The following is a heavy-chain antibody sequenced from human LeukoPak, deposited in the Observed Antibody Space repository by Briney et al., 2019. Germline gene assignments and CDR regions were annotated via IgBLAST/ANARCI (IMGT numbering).Heavy chain of an antibody. D-gene: IGHD2-15*01. Sequence: XXSYISSSSSTIYYADSVKGRFTISRDNAKNSLYLQMNSLRAEDTAVYYCARDRYCSGGSCYSGGRGYWGQGTLVTVSS. CDR3: ARDRYCSGGSCYSGGRGY. CDR2: ISSSSSTI. V-gene: IGHV3-48*01. J-gene: IGHJ4*02.